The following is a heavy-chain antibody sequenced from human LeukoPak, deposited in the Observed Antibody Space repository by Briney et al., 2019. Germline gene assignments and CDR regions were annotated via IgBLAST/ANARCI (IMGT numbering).Heavy chain of an antibody. CDR3: ARLDIVLMNAFDI. J-gene: IGHJ3*02. Sequence: SETLSLTCTVSGYSISSGYYWGWIRQPPGKGLEWIGSIYHSGSTYYNPSLKSRVTISVDTSKNQFSLKLSSVTAADTAVYYCARLDIVLMNAFDIWGQGTMVTVSS. D-gene: IGHD2-8*01. CDR1: GYSISSGYY. CDR2: IYHSGST. V-gene: IGHV4-38-2*02.